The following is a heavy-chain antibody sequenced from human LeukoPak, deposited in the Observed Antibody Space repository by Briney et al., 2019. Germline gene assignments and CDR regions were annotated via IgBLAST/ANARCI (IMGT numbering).Heavy chain of an antibody. D-gene: IGHD1-26*01. CDR1: GFTFSNAW. J-gene: IGHJ4*02. CDR2: IKSKTDGGTT. Sequence: GGSLRLSCAASGFTFSNAWMSWVRQAPGKGLEWVGRIKSKTDGGTTDYAAPVKGRFTISRDDSKNTLYLQMNSLKTEDTAVYYCTTPSGSYYGLDYSDYWGQGTLVTVSS. CDR3: TTPSGSYYGLDYSDY. V-gene: IGHV3-15*01.